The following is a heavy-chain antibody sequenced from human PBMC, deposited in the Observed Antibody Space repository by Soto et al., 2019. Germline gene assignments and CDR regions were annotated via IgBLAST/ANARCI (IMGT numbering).Heavy chain of an antibody. D-gene: IGHD4-17*01. J-gene: IGHJ6*02. CDR2: ISFDATKK. Sequence: GGSLRLSCAASGFTFNIYALHWVRQAPGKGLEWVAVISFDATKKYYSDSVKGRFTISRDNLKNTLYLQMNNLRVEDAALYFCAREDDYGYRYINYGLDVWGQGTTVTVSS. V-gene: IGHV3-30-3*01. CDR1: GFTFNIYA. CDR3: AREDDYGYRYINYGLDV.